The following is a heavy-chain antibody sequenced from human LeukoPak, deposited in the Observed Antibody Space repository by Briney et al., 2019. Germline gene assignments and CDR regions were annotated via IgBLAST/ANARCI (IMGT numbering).Heavy chain of an antibody. CDR3: ARGLNYYYGMDV. CDR2: INPNSGGT. J-gene: IGHJ6*02. V-gene: IGHV1-2*02. Sequence: ASVKVSCKASGYTFIGYYMHWVRQAPGQGLEWMGWINPNSGGTNYAQKFQGRVTMTRDTSISTAYMELSRLRSDDTAVYYCARGLNYYYGMDVWGQGTTVTVSS. CDR1: GYTFIGYY.